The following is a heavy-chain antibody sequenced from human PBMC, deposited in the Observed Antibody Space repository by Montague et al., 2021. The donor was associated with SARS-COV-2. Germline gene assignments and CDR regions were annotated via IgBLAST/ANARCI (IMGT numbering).Heavy chain of an antibody. Sequence: SETLSLTCSVSGYSISSGYYWGWIRQPPGKGLEWVGCISYIGKTYYSPSLKSQLTISLDSSKNQFSLQARSVTAADTAVYYCARHYSATLPAVYWGQGTLVTVSS. CDR2: ISYIGKT. CDR3: ARHYSATLPAVY. J-gene: IGHJ4*02. CDR1: GYSISSGYY. D-gene: IGHD2-15*01. V-gene: IGHV4-38-2*01.